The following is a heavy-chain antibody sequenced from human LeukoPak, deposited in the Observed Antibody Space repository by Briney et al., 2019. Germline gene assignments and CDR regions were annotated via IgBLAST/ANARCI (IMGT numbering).Heavy chain of an antibody. Sequence: PSETLSLTCTVSGGSISSYYWSWIRQPAGKGLEWIGRIYTSGSTNYNPSLKSRVTMSVDTSKNQFSLKLSSVTAADTAVYYCAREWPSGDYYYGMDVWGQGTTVTVSS. J-gene: IGHJ6*02. CDR2: IYTSGST. CDR1: GGSISSYY. D-gene: IGHD3-10*01. CDR3: AREWPSGDYYYGMDV. V-gene: IGHV4-4*07.